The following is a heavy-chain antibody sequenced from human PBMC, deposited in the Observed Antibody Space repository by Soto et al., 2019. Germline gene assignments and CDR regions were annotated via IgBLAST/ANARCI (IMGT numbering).Heavy chain of an antibody. J-gene: IGHJ4*02. CDR2: ISSGSSYI. CDR3: AKDDPLLPLFFDY. V-gene: IGHV3-21*04. D-gene: IGHD1-26*01. Sequence: PGGSLRLSCGTSGLTFSSYSMNWVRQAPGKGLEWVSSISSGSSYIYSADSVKGRFTISRDNAKNSLYLQMNSLRAEDTAVYYCAKDDPLLPLFFDYWGQGTLVTVSS. CDR1: GLTFSSYS.